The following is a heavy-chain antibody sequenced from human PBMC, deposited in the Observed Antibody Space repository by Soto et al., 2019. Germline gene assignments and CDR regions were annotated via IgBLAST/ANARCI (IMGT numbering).Heavy chain of an antibody. V-gene: IGHV3-30-3*02. Sequence: GGSLRLSCSGSGFTLNTHSIHWVRQVPGKGLEWVAVISYDERTKFYADSVKGRFTISRDNSENSVYLQMNFPRPDDTAVYYCAKEWQYYSSSGLWYFDLWGRGTLVTVSS. D-gene: IGHD6-6*01. CDR2: ISYDERTK. CDR1: GFTLNTHS. CDR3: AKEWQYYSSSGLWYFDL. J-gene: IGHJ2*01.